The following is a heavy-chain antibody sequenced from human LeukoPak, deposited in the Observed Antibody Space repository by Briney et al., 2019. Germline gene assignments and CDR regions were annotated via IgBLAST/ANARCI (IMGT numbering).Heavy chain of an antibody. CDR3: AGDEYSSSWPYYFDY. V-gene: IGHV4-34*01. J-gene: IGHJ4*02. CDR2: INHSGST. D-gene: IGHD6-13*01. CDR1: GGSFSGYY. Sequence: SETLSLTCAVYGGSFSGYYWSWLRQPPGKGLEWIGEINHSGSTNYNPSLKSRVTISVDTSKNQFSLKLSSVTAVDTAVYYCAGDEYSSSWPYYFDYWGQGTLVTVSS.